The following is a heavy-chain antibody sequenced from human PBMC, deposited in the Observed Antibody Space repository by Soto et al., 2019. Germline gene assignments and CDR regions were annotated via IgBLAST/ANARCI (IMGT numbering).Heavy chain of an antibody. CDR2: IDYSGST. J-gene: IGHJ4*02. V-gene: IGHV4-34*01. CDR1: GGSFSGYY. D-gene: IGHD2-2*01. Sequence: SETLSLTCAVYGGSFSGYYWSWIRQPPGKGLEWIGDIDYSGSTNYNPSLKSRVTISVDTSKNQFSLKLSSVTAADTAVYYCARHGRGYCSSTSCFSVDYWGQGTLVTAPQ. CDR3: ARHGRGYCSSTSCFSVDY.